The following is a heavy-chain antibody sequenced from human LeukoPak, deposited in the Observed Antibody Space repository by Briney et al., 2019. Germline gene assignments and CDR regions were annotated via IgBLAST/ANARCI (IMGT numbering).Heavy chain of an antibody. CDR1: KFSFSSYW. Sequence: GGSLRLSCAASKFSFSSYWMHWVRHAPGKGLVWVSRINSDGSRTNYADSVKGRFTISRDNAKNTLYLQMSSLRAEDTAVYYCARVLTCSWGWFHPWGQGTLVTASS. D-gene: IGHD3-10*02. CDR3: ARVLTCSWGWFHP. CDR2: INSDGSRT. J-gene: IGHJ5*02. V-gene: IGHV3-74*01.